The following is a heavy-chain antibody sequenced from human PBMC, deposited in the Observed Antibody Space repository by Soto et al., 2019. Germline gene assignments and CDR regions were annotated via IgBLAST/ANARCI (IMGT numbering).Heavy chain of an antibody. D-gene: IGHD1-26*01. CDR1: GYTFTDSY. V-gene: IGHV1-69-2*01. J-gene: IGHJ4*02. CDR2: VDPEDGET. CDR3: ATTENSGYSAY. Sequence: EVQLVQPGAEVKKPGATVKISCKVSGYTFTDSYIHWVQQAPGKGLEWMGLVDPEDGETRYAEKFQGRVTITADTSTDTAYMELSSLRSEDTAFYYCATTENSGYSAYWGQGTLVTVSS.